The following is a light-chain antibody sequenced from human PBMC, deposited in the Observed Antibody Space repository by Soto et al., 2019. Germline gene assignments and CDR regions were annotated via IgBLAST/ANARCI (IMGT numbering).Light chain of an antibody. V-gene: IGKV3-11*01. CDR2: GAS. CDR3: QQRINWPIT. J-gene: IGKJ5*01. CDR1: QSVSRY. Sequence: EIVLTQSPATLSLFPGDRATLSCRASQSVSRYLAWFQQKPGQTPRLLIYGASNRATGIPDRFSGSGSGTDFTLTISTLEPEDFAVYYCQQRINWPITFGQGTRLEI.